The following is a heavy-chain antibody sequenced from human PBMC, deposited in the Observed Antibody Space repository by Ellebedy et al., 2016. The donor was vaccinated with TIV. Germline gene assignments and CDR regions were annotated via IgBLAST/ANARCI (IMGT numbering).Heavy chain of an antibody. J-gene: IGHJ5*02. V-gene: IGHV4-59*12. CDR1: GGSISSYY. CDR2: IYYSGST. Sequence: GSLRLSXTVSGGSISSYYWSWIRQPPGKGLEWIGYIYYSGSTNYNPSLKSRVTISVDTSKNQFSLKLSSVTAADTAVYYCARGRDRWGQGTLVTVSS. CDR3: ARGRDR.